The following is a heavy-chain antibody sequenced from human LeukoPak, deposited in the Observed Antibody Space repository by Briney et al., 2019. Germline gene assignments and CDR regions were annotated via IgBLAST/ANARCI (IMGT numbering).Heavy chain of an antibody. CDR3: ARLTHRAYYYGSGSYYKVFDY. D-gene: IGHD3-10*01. J-gene: IGHJ4*02. V-gene: IGHV4-34*01. CDR1: GGSFSGYY. CDR2: INHSGST. Sequence: SETLSPTCAVYGGSFSGYYWSWIRQPPGKGLEWIGEINHSGSTNYNPSLKSRVTISVDTSKNQFSLKLSSVTAADTAVYYCARLTHRAYYYGSGSYYKVFDYWGRGTLVTVSS.